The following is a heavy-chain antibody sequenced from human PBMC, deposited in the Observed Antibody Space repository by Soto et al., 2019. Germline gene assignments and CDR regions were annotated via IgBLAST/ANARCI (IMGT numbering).Heavy chain of an antibody. D-gene: IGHD2-15*01. Sequence: ASVKVSCKASGGTFSSYTISWVRQAPGQGLEWMGRIIPILGIANYAQKFQGRVTITADKSTSTAYMELSSLRSEDTAVYYCASDCSGGSCYSDYWGQGTLVTVSS. V-gene: IGHV1-69*02. J-gene: IGHJ4*02. CDR2: IIPILGIA. CDR3: ASDCSGGSCYSDY. CDR1: GGTFSSYT.